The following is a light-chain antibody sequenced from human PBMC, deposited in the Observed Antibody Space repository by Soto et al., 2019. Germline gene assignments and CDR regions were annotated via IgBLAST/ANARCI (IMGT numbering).Light chain of an antibody. CDR3: QQSYSTPPCT. Sequence: DIQMTQSPSSLSASVGDRVTITCRASQSISSYLNWYQQKPGKAPKLLIYAASSLQSGLPSRFSGSGSGTDFTLTISSLQPEDFATYYCQQSYSTPPCTFGQGTKLEIK. V-gene: IGKV1-39*01. J-gene: IGKJ2*02. CDR1: QSISSY. CDR2: AAS.